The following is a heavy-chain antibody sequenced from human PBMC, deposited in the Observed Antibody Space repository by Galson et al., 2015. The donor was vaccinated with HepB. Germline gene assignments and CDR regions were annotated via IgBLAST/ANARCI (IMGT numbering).Heavy chain of an antibody. CDR2: MNPNSGNT. CDR3: ARPYDSSGYYSLADYYGMDV. CDR1: GYTFTSYD. Sequence: SVKVSCKASGYTFTSYDINWVRQATGQGLEWMGWMNPNSGNTGYAQKFQGRVTMTRNTSISTAYMELSSLRSEDTAVYYCARPYDSSGYYSLADYYGMDVWGQGTTVTVSS. D-gene: IGHD3-22*01. V-gene: IGHV1-8*01. J-gene: IGHJ6*02.